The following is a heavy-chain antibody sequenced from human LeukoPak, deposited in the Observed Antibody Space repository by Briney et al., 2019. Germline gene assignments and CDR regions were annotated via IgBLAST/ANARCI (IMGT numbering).Heavy chain of an antibody. D-gene: IGHD6-19*01. Sequence: GGSLRLSCAASGFTFSNYGMHWVRQAPGKGLEWVANIKQDGSEKYSVDSVKGRFTISRDNAKSSLYLQMNSLSAEDSALYYCARDGVENVAVADLTWFDSWGQGALVIVSS. CDR1: GFTFSNYG. J-gene: IGHJ5*01. V-gene: IGHV3-7*01. CDR2: IKQDGSEK. CDR3: ARDGVENVAVADLTWFDS.